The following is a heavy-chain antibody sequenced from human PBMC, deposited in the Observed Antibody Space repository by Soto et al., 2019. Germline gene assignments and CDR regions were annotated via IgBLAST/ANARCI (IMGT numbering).Heavy chain of an antibody. Sequence: GGSLRLSCAAPGFTFDDYAIHWVRQAPGKGLEWVGRIKSKTDGGTTDYAAPVKGRFTISRDDSKNTLYLQMNSLKTEDTAVYYCTTDPGFHYDILTGYYPYYFDYWGQGTLVTVSS. CDR1: GFTFDDYA. CDR3: TTDPGFHYDILTGYYPYYFDY. CDR2: IKSKTDGGTT. V-gene: IGHV3-15*01. D-gene: IGHD3-9*01. J-gene: IGHJ4*02.